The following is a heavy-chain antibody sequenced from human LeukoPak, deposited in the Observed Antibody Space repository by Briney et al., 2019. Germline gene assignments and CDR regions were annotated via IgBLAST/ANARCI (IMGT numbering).Heavy chain of an antibody. CDR1: GFTFSSYG. CDR3: AKDGGSSWSPARFYYYMDV. D-gene: IGHD6-13*01. V-gene: IGHV3-30*18. J-gene: IGHJ6*03. CDR2: ISCDGSNK. Sequence: GGSLRLSCAASGFTFSSYGMHWVGQAPGKGLEGVAVISCDGSNKYYADSVKGRFTISRDNSKNKLYLQMNSLRAEDTAVYYCAKDGGSSWSPARFYYYMDVWGKGTTVTISS.